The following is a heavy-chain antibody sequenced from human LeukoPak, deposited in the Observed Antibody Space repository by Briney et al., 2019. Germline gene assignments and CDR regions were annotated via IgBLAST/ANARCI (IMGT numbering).Heavy chain of an antibody. D-gene: IGHD2-2*01. CDR3: ARAHRYCSSTSCYPNYYYYYGMDV. V-gene: IGHV4-34*01. CDR2: INHSGST. J-gene: IGHJ6*02. Sequence: PSETLSLTCAVYGGSFSGYYRSWIRQPPGKGLEWIGEINHSGSTNYNPSLKSRVTISVDTSKNQFSLKLSSVTAADTAVYYCARAHRYCSSTSCYPNYYYYYGMDVWGQGTTVTVSS. CDR1: GGSFSGYY.